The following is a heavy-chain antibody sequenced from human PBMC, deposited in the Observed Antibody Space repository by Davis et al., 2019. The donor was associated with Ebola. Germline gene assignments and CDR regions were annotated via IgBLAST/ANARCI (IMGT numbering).Heavy chain of an antibody. J-gene: IGHJ4*02. V-gene: IGHV4-39*01. CDR1: GGSISSSSYY. Sequence: SETLSLTCTASGGSISSSSYYWGWIRQPPGKGLEWIGNIYYSGSTHYNPSLKRRVTISVDTSKNQFSLKLSSVTAADTAVYYCARFDIAATIDYWGQGTLVTVSS. D-gene: IGHD5-12*01. CDR2: IYYSGST. CDR3: ARFDIAATIDY.